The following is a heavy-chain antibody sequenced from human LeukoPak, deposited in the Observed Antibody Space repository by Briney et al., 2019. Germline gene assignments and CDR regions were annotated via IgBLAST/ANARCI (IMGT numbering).Heavy chain of an antibody. Sequence: PGGSLRLSCAASGFTFSSYSMNWVRQAPGKGLEWVSYISSSSSTIYYADSVKGRFTISRDNAKNSLYLQMNSLRAEDTAVYYCASSTYYYDSSGYPVIDYWGQGTLVTVSS. D-gene: IGHD3-22*01. J-gene: IGHJ4*02. CDR2: ISSSSSTI. V-gene: IGHV3-48*01. CDR1: GFTFSSYS. CDR3: ASSTYYYDSSGYPVIDY.